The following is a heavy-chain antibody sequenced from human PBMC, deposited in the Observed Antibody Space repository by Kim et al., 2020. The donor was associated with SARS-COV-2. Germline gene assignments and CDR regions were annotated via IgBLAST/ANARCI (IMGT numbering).Heavy chain of an antibody. CDR1: GFLFSSHG. J-gene: IGHJ6*02. D-gene: IGHD5-12*01. CDR3: AKVRANTPAYGIDV. Sequence: GGSLRLSCSTSGFLFSSHGMNWVRQAPGKGLEWVAIIWWDGSIKYYADSVKGRFTISRDNSKNTLYLQMDSLRAEDTAIYYCAKVRANTPAYGIDVWGQGTTVTVS. CDR2: IWWDGSIK. V-gene: IGHV3-33*06.